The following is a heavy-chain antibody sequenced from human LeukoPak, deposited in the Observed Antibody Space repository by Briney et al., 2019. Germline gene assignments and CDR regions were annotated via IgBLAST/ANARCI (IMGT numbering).Heavy chain of an antibody. Sequence: ASVKVSCNASGGTFSSYAISWVRHAPGQRLEWMRRIIPIRGIANYARKFQGRVTITADKSTSTAYMELSSLRSEDTAVYYCARDFRGGYSSSWSVGMDVWGQGTTVTVSS. V-gene: IGHV1-69*04. CDR3: ARDFRGGYSSSWSVGMDV. CDR2: IIPIRGIA. CDR1: GGTFSSYA. D-gene: IGHD6-13*01. J-gene: IGHJ6*02.